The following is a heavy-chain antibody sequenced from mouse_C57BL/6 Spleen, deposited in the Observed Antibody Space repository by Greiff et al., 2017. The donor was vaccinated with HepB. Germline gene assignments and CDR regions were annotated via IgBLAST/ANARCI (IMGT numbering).Heavy chain of an antibody. V-gene: IGHV5-2*01. D-gene: IGHD1-1*01. J-gene: IGHJ4*01. CDR1: EYEFPSHD. CDR2: INSDGGST. Sequence: EVKLMESGGGLVQPGESLKLSCESNEYEFPSHDMSWVRKTPEKRLELVAAINSDGGSTYYPDTMERRIIISRDNTKKTLYLQMSSLRSEDTALYYCERRGAVVGAMDYWGQGTSVTVSS. CDR3: ERRGAVVGAMDY.